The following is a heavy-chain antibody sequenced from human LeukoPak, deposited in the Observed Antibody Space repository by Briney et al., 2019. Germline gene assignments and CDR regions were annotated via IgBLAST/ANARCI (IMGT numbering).Heavy chain of an antibody. V-gene: IGHV3-30*02. CDR3: AKDVNMWLRTVDY. D-gene: IGHD2-21*01. CDR1: GFTVTSYG. Sequence: GGSLRLSCAASGFTVTSYGMHWVRQAPGKGLEWVAFIRHGGGNKYYTDSVKGRFTISRDNSKNTLYLQMNSLRAEDTAVYYCAKDVNMWLRTVDYWGQGTLVTVSS. CDR2: IRHGGGNK. J-gene: IGHJ4*02.